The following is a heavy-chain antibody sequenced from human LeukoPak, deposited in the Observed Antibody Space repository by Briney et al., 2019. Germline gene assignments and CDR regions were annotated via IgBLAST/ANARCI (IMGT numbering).Heavy chain of an antibody. V-gene: IGHV3-23*01. J-gene: IGHJ4*02. CDR2: ISGSGGST. CDR3: AKDLRVFGSGWYYLDY. Sequence: GGSLRLSCAASGFTFSTYAMSWVRQAPGKGLEWVSAISGSGGSTYYADSVKGRFTISRDNSKNTLYLQMNSLRAEDTAVYYCAKDLRVFGSGWYYLDYWGQGTLVTVSS. CDR1: GFTFSTYA. D-gene: IGHD6-19*01.